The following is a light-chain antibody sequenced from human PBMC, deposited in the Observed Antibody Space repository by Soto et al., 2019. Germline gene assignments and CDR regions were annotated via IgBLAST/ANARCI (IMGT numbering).Light chain of an antibody. CDR3: QQSYSTPPIT. J-gene: IGKJ5*01. Sequence: MTQSPATLSVSVGDRVTITCRASQSISSYLNWYQQKPGKAPKLLIYAASSLQSGVPSRFSGSGSGTDFTLTISSLQPEDFATYYCQQSYSTPPITFGQGTRLEIK. CDR1: QSISSY. V-gene: IGKV1-39*01. CDR2: AAS.